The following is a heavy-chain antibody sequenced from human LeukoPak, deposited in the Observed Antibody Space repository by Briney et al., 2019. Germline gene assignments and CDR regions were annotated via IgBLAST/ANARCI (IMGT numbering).Heavy chain of an antibody. CDR3: AKASVVTGGFDY. CDR1: GFTFSSYG. Sequence: GGSLRLSCAASGFTFSSYGMPWVRQAPGKGLEWVAVISYDGSNKYYADSVKGRFTISRDNSKNTLYLQMNSLRAGDTAVYYCAKASVVTGGFDYWGQGTLVTVSS. J-gene: IGHJ4*02. CDR2: ISYDGSNK. V-gene: IGHV3-30*18. D-gene: IGHD2-15*01.